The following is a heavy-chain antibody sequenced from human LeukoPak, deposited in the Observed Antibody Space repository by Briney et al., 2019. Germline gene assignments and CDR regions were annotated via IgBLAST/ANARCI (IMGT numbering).Heavy chain of an antibody. CDR3: ARAHYYDSSGYLRAYFDY. CDR1: GYTFTGHY. J-gene: IGHJ4*02. Sequence: GASVNVSCKASGYTFTGHYMHRVRQAPGQGLEWMGGIIPIFGTANYAQKFQGRVTITADESTSTAYMELSSLRSEDTAVYYCARAHYYDSSGYLRAYFDYWGQGTLVTVSS. D-gene: IGHD3-22*01. V-gene: IGHV1-69*13. CDR2: IIPIFGTA.